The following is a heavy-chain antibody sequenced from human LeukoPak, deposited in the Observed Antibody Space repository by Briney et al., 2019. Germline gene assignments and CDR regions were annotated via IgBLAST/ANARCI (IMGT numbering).Heavy chain of an antibody. V-gene: IGHV1-69*13. D-gene: IGHD6-6*01. J-gene: IGHJ4*02. Sequence: GASVKVSCKASGGTFISYAISWVRQAPGQGLEWMGGIIPIFGTANYAQKFQGRVTITADESTSTAYMELSSLRSEDTAVYYCARAPLYSSSSNRWFDYWGQGTQVTVSS. CDR1: GGTFISYA. CDR3: ARAPLYSSSSNRWFDY. CDR2: IIPIFGTA.